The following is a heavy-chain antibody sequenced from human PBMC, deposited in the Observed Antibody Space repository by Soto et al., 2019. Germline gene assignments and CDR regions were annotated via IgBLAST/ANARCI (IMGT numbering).Heavy chain of an antibody. V-gene: IGHV4-59*01. J-gene: IGHJ2*01. Sequence: PSETLSLTCTVSGGSISSYHWSWIRQPPGKGLEWIGYIYYSGSTNYNPSLKSRVTISVDTSKNQFSLKLSSVTAADTAVYYCARDPRKSLYSSGGNWYFDLWGRGTLVTVSS. D-gene: IGHD6-19*01. CDR3: ARDPRKSLYSSGGNWYFDL. CDR2: IYYSGST. CDR1: GGSISSYH.